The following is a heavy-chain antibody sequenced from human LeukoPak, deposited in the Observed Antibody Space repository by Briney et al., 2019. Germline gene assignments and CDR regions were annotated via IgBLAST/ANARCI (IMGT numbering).Heavy chain of an antibody. J-gene: IGHJ4*02. Sequence: SETLSLTCAVSGGSISSGGYSWSWIRQPPGTGLEWIGYIYHSGSTYYNPSLKSRVTISVDRSKNQFSLKLSSVTAADTAVYYCARVPDDYGDSYFDYWGQGTLVTVSS. CDR2: IYHSGST. V-gene: IGHV4-30-2*01. D-gene: IGHD4-17*01. CDR3: ARVPDDYGDSYFDY. CDR1: GGSISSGGYS.